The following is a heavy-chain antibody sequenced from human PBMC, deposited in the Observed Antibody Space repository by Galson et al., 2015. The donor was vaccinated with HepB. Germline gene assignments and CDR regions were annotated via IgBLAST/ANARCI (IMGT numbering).Heavy chain of an antibody. D-gene: IGHD3-3*01. V-gene: IGHV2-5*01. Sequence: PALVKPTQTLTLTCTFSGFSLSTSGVGVGWIRQPPGKALEWLALIYWNDDDRYRPSLKSRLTITKDTSKNQVVLTMANIDPVDTATYHCAHRPPLRSGYWGHFDFWGQGILVTVSS. CDR1: GFSLSTSGVG. J-gene: IGHJ4*02. CDR3: AHRPPLRSGYWGHFDF. CDR2: IYWNDDD.